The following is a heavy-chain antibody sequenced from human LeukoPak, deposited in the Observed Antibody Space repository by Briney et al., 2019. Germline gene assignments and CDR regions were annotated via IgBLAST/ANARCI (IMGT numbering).Heavy chain of an antibody. CDR3: ARHGTNWADDAFDV. D-gene: IGHD1-1*01. CDR1: GGSISSDY. J-gene: IGHJ3*01. CDR2: IYYSGRT. Sequence: PSETLSLTCTVSGGSISSDYWTWIRQPPGKRLEWIGYIYYSGRTNYNPSLTSRVTISVDTSKNQFFLKLNSMTAADTAVYYCARHGTNWADDAFDVWGQGTMVTVSS. V-gene: IGHV4-59*08.